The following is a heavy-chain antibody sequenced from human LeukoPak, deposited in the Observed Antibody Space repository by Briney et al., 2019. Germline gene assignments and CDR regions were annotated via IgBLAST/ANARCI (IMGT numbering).Heavy chain of an antibody. CDR2: IISDGSST. V-gene: IGHV3-74*01. CDR1: GFTFSSYW. CDR3: ARHGGSGPLGALDI. Sequence: TGGSLRLSCAASGFTFSSYWMSWVRQAPGKGLEWVSVIISDGSSTNYADSVKGRFTISRDNAKNTLYLQMDSLRAEDTAIYYCARHGGSGPLGALDIWGQGTMVTVSS. D-gene: IGHD3-10*01. J-gene: IGHJ3*02.